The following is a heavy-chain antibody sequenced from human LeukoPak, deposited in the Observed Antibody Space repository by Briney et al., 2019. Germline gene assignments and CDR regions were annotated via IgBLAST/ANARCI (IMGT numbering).Heavy chain of an antibody. CDR1: GGSISSYY. CDR3: ARDWATVTELDY. V-gene: IGHV4-59*01. Sequence: SETLSLTCTVSGGSISSYYWSWIRQPPGKGLEWIGYIYYTGSTNYNPSLKSRVTISVDTSKNQFSLELSSVTAADTAVYYCARDWATVTELDYWGQGTLVTVSS. J-gene: IGHJ4*02. D-gene: IGHD4-17*01. CDR2: IYYTGST.